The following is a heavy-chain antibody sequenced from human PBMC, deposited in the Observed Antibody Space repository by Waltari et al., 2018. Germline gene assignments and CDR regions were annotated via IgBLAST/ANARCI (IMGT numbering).Heavy chain of an antibody. Sequence: QVQLQESGPGLVKPSETLSLTCAVSGYSISSGYYWGWIRQPPGKGLEWIVSIYHSGSTYDNPSIKSRVTISVDTSKNQFSLKLSSVTAADTAVYYCARRTGSGWPFDYWGQGTLVTVSS. CDR3: ARRTGSGWPFDY. D-gene: IGHD6-19*01. V-gene: IGHV4-38-2*01. CDR2: IYHSGST. CDR1: GYSISSGYY. J-gene: IGHJ4*02.